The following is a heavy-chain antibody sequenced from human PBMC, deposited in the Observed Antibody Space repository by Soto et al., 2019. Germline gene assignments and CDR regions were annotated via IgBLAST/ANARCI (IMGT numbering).Heavy chain of an antibody. J-gene: IGHJ6*02. CDR3: AREDDGGDRDYYGLDV. D-gene: IGHD2-21*02. CDR2: FYYSGST. CDR1: GGSISSSSYY. Sequence: SETLSLTCTVSGGSISSSSYYWGWIRQSPGKGLEWIGSFYYSGSTYYSPSLKSRVTISGDTSKKQISLRLSSVTAADTAVYFCAREDDGGDRDYYGLDVWGQGTTVTVSS. V-gene: IGHV4-39*02.